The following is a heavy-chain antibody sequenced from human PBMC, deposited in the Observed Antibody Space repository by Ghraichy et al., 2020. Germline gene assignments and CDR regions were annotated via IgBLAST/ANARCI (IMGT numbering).Heavy chain of an antibody. CDR1: GGSISNSY. Sequence: SETLSLTCTVSGGSISNSYWSWIRQPPGKRLEWIGFVYNSGTTNYNHSLKGRVTISLDTSKHQVYLRLSSVTAADTAVYYCARASINYFDCWGQGTLFTVSA. D-gene: IGHD2-21*01. J-gene: IGHJ4*02. V-gene: IGHV4-59*08. CDR2: VYNSGTT. CDR3: ARASINYFDC.